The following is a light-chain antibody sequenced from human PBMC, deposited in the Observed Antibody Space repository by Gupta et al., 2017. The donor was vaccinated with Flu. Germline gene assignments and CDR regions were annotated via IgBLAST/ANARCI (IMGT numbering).Light chain of an antibody. CDR1: SNDVGRYYR. V-gene: IGLV2-18*02. J-gene: IGLJ3*02. CDR2: EVS. CDR3: SSYTSDDTWV. Sequence: SVTISCTGTSNDVGRYYRVSWYQQSPGTDPKLIMSEVSSRPSGVPDRLSGSKSGNTASLTISGLQPEDEADYYCSSYTSDDTWVFGGGTKLTVL.